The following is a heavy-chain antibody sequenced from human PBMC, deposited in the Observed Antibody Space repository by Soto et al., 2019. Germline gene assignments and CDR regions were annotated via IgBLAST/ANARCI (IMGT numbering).Heavy chain of an antibody. CDR3: ARDQALSGGFFDY. D-gene: IGHD1-26*01. CDR1: GGTFSSYA. CDR2: IIPIFSTA. V-gene: IGHV1-69*06. Sequence: QVQLVQSGAEVKKPGSSVKVSCKASGGTFSSYAISWVRQAPGQGLEWMGGIIPIFSTANYPQKFQGRVTITADKTTSTALMELSGLASEDPAVYFLARDQALSGGFFDYWGQGTLVTVSS. J-gene: IGHJ4*02.